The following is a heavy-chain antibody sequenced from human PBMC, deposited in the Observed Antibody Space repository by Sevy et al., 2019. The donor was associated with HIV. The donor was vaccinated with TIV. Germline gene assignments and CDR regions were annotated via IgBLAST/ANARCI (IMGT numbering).Heavy chain of an antibody. Sequence: GGSLRLSCAASRFTLSDYYMSWIRQAPGKGLEWLSYITGSDTTMYYADSVKGRFTISRDNAKNSLYLQMNSLRAEDTAVYYCARDHVKDGDLGDYYYFAMDVWGQGTTVTVSS. CDR3: ARDHVKDGDLGDYYYFAMDV. V-gene: IGHV3-11*01. J-gene: IGHJ6*02. CDR2: ITGSDTTM. CDR1: RFTLSDYY. D-gene: IGHD4-17*01.